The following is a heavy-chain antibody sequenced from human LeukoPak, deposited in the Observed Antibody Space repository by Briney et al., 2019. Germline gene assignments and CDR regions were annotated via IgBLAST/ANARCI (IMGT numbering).Heavy chain of an antibody. J-gene: IGHJ4*02. CDR2: MNPNSGNT. V-gene: IGHV1-8*01. CDR3: ARENVYYDSSDYYPRFDS. Sequence: ASVKVSCKASGYTFTSYDINWVRLATGQGLEWMGWMNPNSGNTGYAQKFQGRVTMSTDTSTSTAYMELRSLRSDDTAVYYCARENVYYDSSDYYPRFDSWGQGTLVTVSS. D-gene: IGHD3-22*01. CDR1: GYTFTSYD.